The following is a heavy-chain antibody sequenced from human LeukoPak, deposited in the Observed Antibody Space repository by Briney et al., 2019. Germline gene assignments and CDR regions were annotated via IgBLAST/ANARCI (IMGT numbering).Heavy chain of an antibody. CDR3: TRESHCSGGSCYSDY. CDR1: GFTFSSYW. Sequence: GGSLRLSCAASGFTFSSYWMHWVRQAPGKGLVWVSRINSDGSSTSYADSVKGRFTISRDNAKNTLYLQMNSLRAEDTAVYYCTRESHCSGGSCYSDYWGQGTLVTVSS. J-gene: IGHJ4*02. CDR2: INSDGSST. D-gene: IGHD2-15*01. V-gene: IGHV3-74*01.